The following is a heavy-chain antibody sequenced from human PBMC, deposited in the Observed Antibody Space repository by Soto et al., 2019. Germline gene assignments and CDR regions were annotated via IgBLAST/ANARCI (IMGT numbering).Heavy chain of an antibody. CDR1: GYTFTSYG. J-gene: IGHJ1*01. D-gene: IGHD2-2*02. CDR3: ARDPSPYCSSTSCYTEYFQH. Sequence: ASVKVSCKASGYTFTSYGISWVRQAPGQGLEWMGWISAYNGNTNYAQKLQGRVTMTTDTSTSTAYMELRSLRSDDTAVYYCARDPSPYCSSTSCYTEYFQHWGQGTLVTVSS. CDR2: ISAYNGNT. V-gene: IGHV1-18*01.